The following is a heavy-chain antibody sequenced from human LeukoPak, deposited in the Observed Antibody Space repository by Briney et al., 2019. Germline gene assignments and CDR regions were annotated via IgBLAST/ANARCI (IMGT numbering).Heavy chain of an antibody. V-gene: IGHV3-30*02. CDR3: AKDNYYGDYEVTSIFGVD. D-gene: IGHD4-17*01. J-gene: IGHJ4*02. Sequence: GESLKISCAASGFTFSSHGMHWVRQAPGKGLEWVAFIRYDGTNKYYADSMKGRFTISRDNSKNTLYLQMNSLRAEDTAVYYCAKDNYYGDYEVTSIFGVDWGPGTLVTVSS. CDR2: IRYDGTNK. CDR1: GFTFSSHG.